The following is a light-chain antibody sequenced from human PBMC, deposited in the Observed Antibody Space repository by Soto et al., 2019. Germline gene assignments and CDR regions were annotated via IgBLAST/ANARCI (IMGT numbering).Light chain of an antibody. Sequence: EIVMTQSPATLSVSPGERATIACRASQSVSSNLAWYQQKPGQAPRLLIYDASTRATGIPARFSGSGSGKEFTLTISSLQPEDVAGYYCQQYNNWPGTFGQGTKVEIK. CDR1: QSVSSN. CDR3: QQYNNWPGT. J-gene: IGKJ1*01. CDR2: DAS. V-gene: IGKV3-15*01.